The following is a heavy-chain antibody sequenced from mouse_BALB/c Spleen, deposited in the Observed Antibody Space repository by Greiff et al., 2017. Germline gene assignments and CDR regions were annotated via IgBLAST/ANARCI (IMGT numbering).Heavy chain of an antibody. Sequence: VQLQQSGAELVRSGASVKLSCTASGFNIKDYYMHWVKQRPEQGLEWIGWIDPENGDTEYAPKFQGKATMTADTSSNTAYLQLSSLTSEDTAVYYCKRGYARDYWGQGTSVTVSS. J-gene: IGHJ4*01. CDR2: IDPENGDT. CDR3: KRGYARDY. CDR1: GFNIKDYY. V-gene: IGHV14-4*02.